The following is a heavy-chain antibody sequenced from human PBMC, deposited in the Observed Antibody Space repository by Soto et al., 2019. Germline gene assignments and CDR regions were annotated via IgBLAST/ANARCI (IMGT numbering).Heavy chain of an antibody. D-gene: IGHD3-10*01. J-gene: IGHJ4*02. CDR1: GDTFSFYT. CDR3: AASYGSGYRAFDY. Sequence: QVQLVRSGTEVKKPGSSVKVSCKASGDTFSFYTINWVRQAPGLGLEWVGRINPIVSMSNYAQKFHGRVSMAADKSTSTSYLELRSLRSDDTAMYFCAASYGSGYRAFDYWGQGALVIFSS. CDR2: INPIVSMS. V-gene: IGHV1-69*02.